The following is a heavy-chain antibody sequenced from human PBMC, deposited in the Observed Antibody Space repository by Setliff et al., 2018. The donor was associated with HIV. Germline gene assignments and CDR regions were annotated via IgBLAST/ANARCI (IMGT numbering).Heavy chain of an antibody. Sequence: PSETLSLTCTASYATLSTADYYWTWIRRPPGKGLEWIGFVSYTGTTRYSPSLRSRISISIGASKNKFSLQLSSVTAADTAVYYCARQSTTSRDFDSWGQGTLVTVSS. CDR2: VSYTGTT. CDR1: YATLSTADYY. CDR3: ARQSTTSRDFDS. J-gene: IGHJ4*02. V-gene: IGHV4-30-4*01. D-gene: IGHD2-2*01.